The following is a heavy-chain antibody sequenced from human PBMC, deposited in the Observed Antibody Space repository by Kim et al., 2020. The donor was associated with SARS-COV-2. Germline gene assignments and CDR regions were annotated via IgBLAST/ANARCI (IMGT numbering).Heavy chain of an antibody. Sequence: SETLSLTCAVYGGSFSGYYWSWIRQPPGKGLEWIGEINHSGSTNYNPSLKSRVTISVDTSKNQFSLKLSSVTAADTAVYYCARVVIVVVVAAVIWFDPWG. CDR1: GGSFSGYY. J-gene: IGHJ5*02. D-gene: IGHD2-15*01. CDR3: ARVVIVVVVAAVIWFDP. V-gene: IGHV4-34*01. CDR2: INHSGST.